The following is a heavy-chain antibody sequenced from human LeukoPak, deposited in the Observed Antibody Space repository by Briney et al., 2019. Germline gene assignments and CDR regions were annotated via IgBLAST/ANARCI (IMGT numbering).Heavy chain of an antibody. V-gene: IGHV3-7*04. D-gene: IGHD6-19*01. CDR1: GFTFSNYW. Sequence: GGSLRLSCAASGFTFSNYWMSWVRQAPGKGLEWVANVKQDGSDKYYVDSVKGRFTISRDNAKNSLYLQMNSLRAEDTAVYYCARDPVAGKFDYWGQGTLVSVSS. CDR3: ARDPVAGKFDY. CDR2: VKQDGSDK. J-gene: IGHJ4*02.